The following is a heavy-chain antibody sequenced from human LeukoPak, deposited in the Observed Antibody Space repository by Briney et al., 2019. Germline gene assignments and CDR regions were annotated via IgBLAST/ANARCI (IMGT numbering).Heavy chain of an antibody. J-gene: IGHJ4*02. CDR1: GFTFSTYG. D-gene: IGHD2-15*01. Sequence: GGSLRLSCAASGFTFSTYGMTWVRQAPGKGLEWVSSISGSGGSTYYANSVRGRFTISRDNSKNTVFLQVNSLRAEDTAMYYCARAFRDNKDLNCWGQGTLVTVSS. V-gene: IGHV3-23*01. CDR3: ARAFRDNKDLNC. CDR2: ISGSGGST.